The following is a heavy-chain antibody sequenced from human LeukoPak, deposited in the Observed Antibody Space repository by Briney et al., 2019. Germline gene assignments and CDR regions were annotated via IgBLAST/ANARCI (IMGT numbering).Heavy chain of an antibody. Sequence: GGSLRLSCAASGFTFSTYGMHWVRQAPGKGLEWVAFIRNDGSDKYYADSVKGRFTISRDNSKNTLYLQMNSLRAEDTAVYYCAKDGIARSIFDYWEQGTLVTVSS. CDR2: IRNDGSDK. J-gene: IGHJ4*02. CDR1: GFTFSTYG. CDR3: AKDGIARSIFDY. V-gene: IGHV3-30*02. D-gene: IGHD1-1*01.